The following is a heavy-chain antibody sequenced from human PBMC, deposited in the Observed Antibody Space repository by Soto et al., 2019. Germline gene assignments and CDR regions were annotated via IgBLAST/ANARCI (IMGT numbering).Heavy chain of an antibody. J-gene: IGHJ6*02. Sequence: GGSLRLSCAASGFTFSSYEMNWVRQAPGKGLEWVSYISSSGSTIYYADSVKGRFTISRDNAKNSLYLQMNSLRAEDTAVYYCARDDDSRGGYDFWSGRQPLVYYYYGMDVWGQGTTVTVSS. V-gene: IGHV3-48*03. CDR2: ISSSGSTI. D-gene: IGHD3-3*01. CDR3: ARDDDSRGGYDFWSGRQPLVYYYYGMDV. CDR1: GFTFSSYE.